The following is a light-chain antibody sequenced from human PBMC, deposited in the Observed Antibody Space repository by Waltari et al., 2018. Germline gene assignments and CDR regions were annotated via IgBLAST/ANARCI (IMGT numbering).Light chain of an antibody. J-gene: IGKJ4*01. V-gene: IGKV1-5*01. CDR3: QQYNSYPLT. Sequence: DIQMTQSRSTLSASVGDRVTITCRASQSLSIWLAGYQQKPGKPPKPLNYGASSLESGVPSRFSGSGSGTEFTLTISSLQPDDFATYYCQQYNSYPLTFGGGTKVEIK. CDR1: QSLSIW. CDR2: GAS.